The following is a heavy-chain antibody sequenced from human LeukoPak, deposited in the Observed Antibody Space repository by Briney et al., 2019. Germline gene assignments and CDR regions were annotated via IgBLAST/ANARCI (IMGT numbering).Heavy chain of an antibody. Sequence: PGGSLRLSCAASGITFSSFAMSWVRQAPGKGLEGVSAISGSAGSAYYADSVKGRFTISRDNSKNTLYLQMNSLRADDTDVYYCAKAGRYRGYDDFFNYWGQGNLDTVSS. V-gene: IGHV3-23*01. J-gene: IGHJ4*02. CDR1: GITFSSFA. CDR3: AKAGRYRGYDDFFNY. CDR2: ISGSAGSA. D-gene: IGHD5-12*01.